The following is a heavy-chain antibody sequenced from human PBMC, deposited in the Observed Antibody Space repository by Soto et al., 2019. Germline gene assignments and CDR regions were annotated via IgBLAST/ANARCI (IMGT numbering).Heavy chain of an antibody. D-gene: IGHD5-12*01. Sequence: EVHLLESGGGLVQPGGSRSLSCEASGSPFISFAMVWVARAPGKGLEWVSVISARGGSSYFADSVKGRFTISRDNSKNVLSLEMNSLRAEDTAIYFCAKGSIEYSASVDNWGQGTLVLVSS. CDR3: AKGSIEYSASVDN. J-gene: IGHJ4*02. CDR1: GSPFISFA. V-gene: IGHV3-23*01. CDR2: ISARGGSS.